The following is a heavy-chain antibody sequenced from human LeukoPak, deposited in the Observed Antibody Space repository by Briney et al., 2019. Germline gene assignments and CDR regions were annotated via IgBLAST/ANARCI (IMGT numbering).Heavy chain of an antibody. CDR3: TRGDYGRRYNWFDP. J-gene: IGHJ5*02. D-gene: IGHD4-17*01. CDR2: IRSRAYGATT. CDR1: GFTFGDYA. V-gene: IGHV3-49*04. Sequence: PGRSLRLSCTASGFTFGDYAMNWVRQAPGKGLEWVGFIRSRAYGATTEYAASVKGRFTISRDDSKTIAYLQMSSLKTEDTAVYYCTRGDYGRRYNWFDPWGQGTLVTVSS.